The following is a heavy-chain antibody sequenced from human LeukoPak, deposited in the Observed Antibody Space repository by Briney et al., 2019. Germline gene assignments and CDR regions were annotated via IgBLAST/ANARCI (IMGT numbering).Heavy chain of an antibody. V-gene: IGHV1-18*01. Sequence: ASVKVSCKASGYSFTDYVINWVRQVPGQGLEWIGWISPYNGNTDYAQKLQGRVTLTTDTSTSTAYMELRSLRSDDTAVYYCARPGTSWYTTYYFDSWGQGTLVTVSS. CDR3: ARPGTSWYTTYYFDS. CDR2: ISPYNGNT. CDR1: GYSFTDYV. J-gene: IGHJ4*02. D-gene: IGHD6-13*01.